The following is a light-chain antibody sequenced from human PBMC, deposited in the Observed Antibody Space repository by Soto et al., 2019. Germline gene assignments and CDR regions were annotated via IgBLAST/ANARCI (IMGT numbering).Light chain of an antibody. CDR1: QSVSSSF. CDR2: GAS. CDR3: QQYDRSPLT. Sequence: EIVLAQSAGSLSLSPGERVTLSYRASQSVSSSFLAWYQQKPGQAPRLLIYGASSRATGIPDRFSGSGSGTDFTLTISRLEPEDVAVYYCQQYDRSPLTFGGGTKVEIK. V-gene: IGKV3-20*01. J-gene: IGKJ4*01.